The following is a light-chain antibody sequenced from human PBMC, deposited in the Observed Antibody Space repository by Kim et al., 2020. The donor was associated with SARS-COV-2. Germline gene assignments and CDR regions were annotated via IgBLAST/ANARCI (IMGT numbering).Light chain of an antibody. J-gene: IGKJ2*01. Sequence: DIVMTQSPLSLPVTTGEPASISCRSSQSLLYSSGDNHLDWYLQKPGQSPQLLIYSVSNRASGVPDRFSGSGSGTDFTLKISRVEAEDVGIYYCMQALETKFTFGQGTKLEI. V-gene: IGKV2-28*01. CDR3: MQALETKFT. CDR2: SVS. CDR1: QSLLYSSGDNH.